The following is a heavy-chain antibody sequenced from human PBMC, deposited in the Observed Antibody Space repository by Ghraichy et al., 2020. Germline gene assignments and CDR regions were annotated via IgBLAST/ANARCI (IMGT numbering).Heavy chain of an antibody. CDR2: IWYDGSNK. CDR1: GFSFSENA. V-gene: IGHV3-33*01. CDR3: ARGGVSARPDY. D-gene: IGHD6-6*01. Sequence: GGSLRLSCAASGFSFSENAMHWVRQAPGKGLDWVTIIWYDGSNKYYTDSVKGRFTISRDNAKNTVYLQMNSLRIEETGIYYCARGGVSARPDYWGQGTPVTVSS. J-gene: IGHJ4*02.